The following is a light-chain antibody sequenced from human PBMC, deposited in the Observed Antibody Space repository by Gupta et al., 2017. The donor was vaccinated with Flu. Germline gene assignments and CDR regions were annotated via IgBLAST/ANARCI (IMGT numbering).Light chain of an antibody. CDR2: DAS. J-gene: IGKJ2*01. CDR1: QSVSIS. CDR3: QHCCSWPLT. Sequence: EVVLTQSPATLSLSPGERATLSCRASQSVSISLAWYQQRPGQAPRLLISDASNRASGIPARFSGSGSGTDFTLTISNLKPEDSAVYYCQHCCSWPLTFGQGTKMEIK. V-gene: IGKV3-11*01.